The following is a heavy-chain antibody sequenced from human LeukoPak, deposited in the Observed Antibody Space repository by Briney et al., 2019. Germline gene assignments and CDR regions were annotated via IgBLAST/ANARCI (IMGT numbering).Heavy chain of an antibody. CDR3: ARDRVIGSSWTYYYYYGMDV. V-gene: IGHV1-8*01. J-gene: IGHJ6*02. Sequence: ASVKVSCKASGYTFTSYDINWVRQATGQGLEWMGWMNPNSGNTGYAQKFQGRVTMTRNTSISTAYMELRSLRSDDTAVYYCARDRVIGSSWTYYYYYGMDVWGQGTTVTVSS. D-gene: IGHD6-13*01. CDR1: GYTFTSYD. CDR2: MNPNSGNT.